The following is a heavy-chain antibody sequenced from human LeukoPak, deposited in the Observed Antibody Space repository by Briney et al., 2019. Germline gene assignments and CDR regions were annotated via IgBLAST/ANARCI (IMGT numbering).Heavy chain of an antibody. D-gene: IGHD6-13*01. CDR3: ARGEYSSRGQGCWFDP. J-gene: IGHJ5*02. V-gene: IGHV3-21*01. Sequence: GGSLRLSCAASGFTFSSYCMNWVRQAPGKGLEWVSSISSSSSYIYYADSVKGRFTISRDNAKNSLYLQMNSLRAEDTAVYYCARGEYSSRGQGCWFDPWGQGTLVTVSS. CDR1: GFTFSSYC. CDR2: ISSSSSYI.